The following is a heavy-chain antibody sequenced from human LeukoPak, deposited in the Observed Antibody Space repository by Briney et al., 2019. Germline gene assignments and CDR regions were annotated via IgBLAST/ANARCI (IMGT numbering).Heavy chain of an antibody. D-gene: IGHD1-26*01. CDR3: ARALLTSDAFDI. J-gene: IGHJ3*02. CDR1: GYTFTSYD. V-gene: IGHV1-8*03. Sequence: GASVKVSCKASGYTFTSYDINWVRQATGQGLEWMGWMNPNSGNAGYAQKFQGRVTITRNTSISTAYMELSSLRSEDTAVYYCARALLTSDAFDIWGQGTMVTVSS. CDR2: MNPNSGNA.